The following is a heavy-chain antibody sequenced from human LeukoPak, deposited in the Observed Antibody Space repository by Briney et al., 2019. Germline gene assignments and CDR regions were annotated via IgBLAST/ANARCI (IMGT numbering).Heavy chain of an antibody. D-gene: IGHD6-13*01. V-gene: IGHV1-2*02. J-gene: IGHJ4*02. CDR1: GYTFTGHY. Sequence: ASVKVSCTASGYTFTGHYMHWVRQAPGQGLEWMGWIDAKSGGTKYAQRFQGRVTMTRDTSINTGYMELSSLTSDDTAVYYCARWRGYSSGWSGPFDDWGQGTLVTVSS. CDR2: IDAKSGGT. CDR3: ARWRGYSSGWSGPFDD.